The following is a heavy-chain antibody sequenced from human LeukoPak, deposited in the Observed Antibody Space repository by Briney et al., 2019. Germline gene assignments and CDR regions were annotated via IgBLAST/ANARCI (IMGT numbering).Heavy chain of an antibody. Sequence: GGSLRLSCAASGFTFSSYAMYWVRQAPGKGLEWVAVISYDGSNKYYADSVKGRFTISRDNSKNTLYLQMNSLRAEDTAVYYCAREAVYYYDSSGSPLLGYWGQGTLVTVSS. V-gene: IGHV3-30*04. CDR2: ISYDGSNK. J-gene: IGHJ4*02. CDR3: AREAVYYYDSSGSPLLGY. D-gene: IGHD3-22*01. CDR1: GFTFSSYA.